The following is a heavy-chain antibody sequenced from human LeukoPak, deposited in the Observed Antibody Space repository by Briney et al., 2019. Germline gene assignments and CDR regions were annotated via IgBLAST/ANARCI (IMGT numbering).Heavy chain of an antibody. Sequence: SETLSLTCTVSGGSISSSSYYWGWIRQPPGKGLEWIGSIYYSGSTYYNPSLKSRVTISVDTSKNQFSLKLSSVTAADTAVYYCARLASSSWFDPWSQGTLVTVSS. J-gene: IGHJ5*02. CDR3: ARLASSSWFDP. D-gene: IGHD6-13*01. CDR2: IYYSGST. V-gene: IGHV4-39*01. CDR1: GGSISSSSYY.